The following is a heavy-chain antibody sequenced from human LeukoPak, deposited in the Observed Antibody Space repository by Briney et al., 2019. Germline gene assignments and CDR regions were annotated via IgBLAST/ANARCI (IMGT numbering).Heavy chain of an antibody. CDR1: GFTFSRYY. V-gene: IGHV3-23*01. CDR2: ISGNGLKT. Sequence: SGGSLRLSCAAPGFTFSRYYMAWVRQTPGKGLEWVSGISGNGLKTFYADSVKGRFTISRDNSKKTVDLEMDNLRVEDSAIFYCAKIVVPAAFYFYGMDVWGPGTTVTVSS. J-gene: IGHJ6*02. D-gene: IGHD2-2*01. CDR3: AKIVVPAAFYFYGMDV.